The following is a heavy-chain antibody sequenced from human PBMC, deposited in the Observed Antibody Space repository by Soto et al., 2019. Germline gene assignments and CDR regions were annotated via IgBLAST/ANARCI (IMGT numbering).Heavy chain of an antibody. CDR3: AAEVTSSSYYYYGMDV. CDR1: GYTFTSYA. J-gene: IGHJ6*02. CDR2: INAGDGNT. V-gene: IGHV1-3*01. Sequence: ASVKVSCKASGYTFTSYAMRWVRQAPGQRLEWMGWINAGDGNTKYSQKFQGRVTITRDTSASTAYMELSSLRSEDTAVYYCAAEVTSSSYYYYGMDVCGQGTTVTVSS. D-gene: IGHD6-6*01.